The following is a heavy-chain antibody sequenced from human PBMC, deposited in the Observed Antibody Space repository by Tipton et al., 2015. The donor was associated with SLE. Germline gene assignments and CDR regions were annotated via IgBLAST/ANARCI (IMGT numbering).Heavy chain of an antibody. CDR1: GFTFSAYT. CDR3: ARDKATFENYYFDY. Sequence: SLRLSCAASGFTFSAYTMHWVRQAPGKGLEWVASISDDGNYKYYTDSLKGRFTISRDNSRGTLYLQMNSLRAEDTAVYYCARDKATFENYYFDYWGQGTLVTVSS. J-gene: IGHJ4*02. CDR2: ISDDGNYK. V-gene: IGHV3-30-3*01.